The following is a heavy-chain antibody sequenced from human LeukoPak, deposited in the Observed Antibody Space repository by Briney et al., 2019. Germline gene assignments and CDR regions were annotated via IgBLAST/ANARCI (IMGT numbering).Heavy chain of an antibody. V-gene: IGHV7-4-1*02. J-gene: IGHJ4*02. D-gene: IGHD2-15*01. Sequence: ASVTVSCKASGYTFTNYPMNWVRQAPGQGLEWMGWINTNTGNPMYARGFTERIVFSWDTSVTTAYLQINSLKPEDTAVYFCARDTYCTGGRCYSRVGYWGQGTVVTVSS. CDR1: GYTFTNYP. CDR2: INTNTGNP. CDR3: ARDTYCTGGRCYSRVGY.